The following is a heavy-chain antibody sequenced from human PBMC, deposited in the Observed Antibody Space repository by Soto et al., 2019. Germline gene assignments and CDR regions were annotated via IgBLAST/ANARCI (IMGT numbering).Heavy chain of an antibody. CDR2: IYYSGST. V-gene: IGHV4-39*01. CDR1: AGSISSSSYY. J-gene: IGHJ5*02. Sequence: SETLSLTCSFSAGSISSSSYYWGWIRQPPGKGLEWIGSIYYSGSTYYNPSLKTRVTMSVDTSKNQFSLKLSSVTAADTAVYYCARHGPSAPPGFLDTSGQGTLVTVSS. CDR3: ARHGPSAPPGFLDT. D-gene: IGHD3-3*01.